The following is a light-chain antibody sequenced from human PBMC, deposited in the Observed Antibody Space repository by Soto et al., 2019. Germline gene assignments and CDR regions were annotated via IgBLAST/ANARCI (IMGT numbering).Light chain of an antibody. CDR1: SSNIGSNY. V-gene: IGLV1-47*02. Sequence: QSVLTQPPSASGTPGQRVTISCSGSSSNIGSNYVYWYQQLPGTAPKLLIYGNNQRPSGVPDRFSGSKSGTSASLAISGLRSEDEADYYCAAWDDSRSGVFGTGTKLTVL. CDR3: AAWDDSRSGV. CDR2: GNN. J-gene: IGLJ1*01.